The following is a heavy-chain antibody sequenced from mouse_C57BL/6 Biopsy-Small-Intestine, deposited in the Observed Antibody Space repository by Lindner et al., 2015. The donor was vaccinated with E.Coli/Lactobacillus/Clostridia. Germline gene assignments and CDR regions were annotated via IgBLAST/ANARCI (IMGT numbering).Heavy chain of an antibody. V-gene: IGHV1-82*01. CDR1: GFAFGTSW. Sequence: VQLQESGPELVKPGASVKISCKASGFAFGTSWMNWVKQRPGKGLEWIGRIYPGDGDTDYNGKFKGKATLTADKSSSTAYMQLSSLASEDSAVFFCAREGGYPWYFDVWGTGTTVTVSS. D-gene: IGHD3-2*02. J-gene: IGHJ1*03. CDR3: AREGGYPWYFDV. CDR2: IYPGDGDT.